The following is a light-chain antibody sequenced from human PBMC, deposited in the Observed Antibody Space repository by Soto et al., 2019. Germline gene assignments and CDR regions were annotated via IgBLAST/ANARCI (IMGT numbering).Light chain of an antibody. V-gene: IGKV1-5*03. CDR2: KAS. CDR1: QSISSW. J-gene: IGKJ1*01. CDR3: RQYSNYWT. Sequence: DIQMTQSPSTLSASVGDRVTITCRASQSISSWLAWYQQKPGKAPKVLIYKASSLESGVPSRFSGSGSGTEFSHTISSLQPDDFATYYCRQYSNYWTFGQGTKVEIK.